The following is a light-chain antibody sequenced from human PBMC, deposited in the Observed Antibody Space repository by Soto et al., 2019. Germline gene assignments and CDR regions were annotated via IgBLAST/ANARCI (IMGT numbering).Light chain of an antibody. Sequence: DIQLTQSPSFLSASVGDRVTITCRASQGISSFLAWYQQKPGKAPKLLTYAASTLQSGVPSRFSGGGSGTEFTLTINSLQPEDFATYYCQQLNSYPRTFGQGTKVDIK. CDR3: QQLNSYPRT. V-gene: IGKV1-9*01. J-gene: IGKJ1*01. CDR2: AAS. CDR1: QGISSF.